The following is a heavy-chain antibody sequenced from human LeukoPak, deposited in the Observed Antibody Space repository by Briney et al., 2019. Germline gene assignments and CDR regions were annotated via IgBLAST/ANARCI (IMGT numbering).Heavy chain of an antibody. Sequence: ASVKVSCKASGDTFTDYYIHWVRQAPGQGLEWVGGINAKSGATHYAQRFQGRVTTTRDTAISTGYMELSGIRSDDSAVYYCAMESLVPVPLKAFDYWGQGTLPTVSS. D-gene: IGHD2-2*01. CDR2: INAKSGAT. CDR1: GDTFTDYY. CDR3: AMESLVPVPLKAFDY. J-gene: IGHJ4*02. V-gene: IGHV1-2*02.